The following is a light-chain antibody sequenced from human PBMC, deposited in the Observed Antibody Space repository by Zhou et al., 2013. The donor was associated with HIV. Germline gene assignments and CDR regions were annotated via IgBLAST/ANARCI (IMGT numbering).Light chain of an antibody. CDR3: QQANSFPLT. CDR2: RAS. Sequence: DIQMTQSPSTLSASIGDRVNITCRASQSVGSWLAWFQQKPGKAPRLLIQRASTLESGVPSRFSGSGSGTDFTLTISSLQPEDFATYYCQQANSFPLTFGGGTKVEIK. J-gene: IGKJ4*01. CDR1: QSVGSW. V-gene: IGKV1-5*03.